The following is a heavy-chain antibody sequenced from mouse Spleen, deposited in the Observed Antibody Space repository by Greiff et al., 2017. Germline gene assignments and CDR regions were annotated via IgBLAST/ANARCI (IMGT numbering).Heavy chain of an antibody. Sequence: QVQLQQPGAELVKPGASVKVSCKASGYTFTSYWMHWVKQRPGQGLEWIGRIRPSDSDTNYNQKFKGKATLTVDKSSSTAYMQLSSLTSEDSAVYYCAIFITTVVDRYFDVWGAGTTVTVSS. V-gene: IGHV1-74*01. J-gene: IGHJ1*01. D-gene: IGHD1-1*01. CDR3: AIFITTVVDRYFDV. CDR2: IRPSDSDT. CDR1: GYTFTSYW.